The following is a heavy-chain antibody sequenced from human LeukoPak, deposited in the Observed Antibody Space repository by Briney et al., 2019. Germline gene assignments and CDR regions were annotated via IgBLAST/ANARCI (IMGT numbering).Heavy chain of an antibody. Sequence: GGALRLSCAASGFTFSSYGMHWVRQAPGKGLEWVAVISYDGSNKYYADSVKGRFTISRDNSKNTLYLQMNSLRAEDTAVYYCAKLEVANSLLWGQGTLVTVSS. V-gene: IGHV3-30*18. J-gene: IGHJ4*02. CDR2: ISYDGSNK. CDR1: GFTFSSYG. CDR3: AKLEVANSLL. D-gene: IGHD5-12*01.